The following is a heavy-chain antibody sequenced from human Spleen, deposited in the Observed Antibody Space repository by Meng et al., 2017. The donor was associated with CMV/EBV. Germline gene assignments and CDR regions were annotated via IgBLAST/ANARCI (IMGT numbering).Heavy chain of an antibody. D-gene: IGHD2-2*01. J-gene: IGHJ5*02. CDR2: INPDTGGT. CDR3: ARSSCDDSRCYRGSGGFDP. Sequence: ASVKVSCKASGYTFTGYYVHWVRQAPGQGLEWMGWINPDTGGTNYAQKFQGRVTMTSDTSISTAYMELRRLTSDDTAIYFCARSSCDDSRCYRGSGGFDPWGQGTLVTVSS. V-gene: IGHV1-2*02. CDR1: GYTFTGYY.